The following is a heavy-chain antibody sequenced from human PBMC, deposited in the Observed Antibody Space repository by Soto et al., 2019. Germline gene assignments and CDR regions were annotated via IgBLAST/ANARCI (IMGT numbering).Heavy chain of an antibody. D-gene: IGHD3-3*01. CDR2: IYYSGST. Sequence: PLETLPLTCTVSGGSISSYYWSWIRQPPGKGLEWIGYIYYSGSTNYNPSLKSRVTISVDTSKNQFSLKLSSVTAADTAVYYCARLYDFWSGYQYYYYGMDVWGQGTTVNVSS. CDR3: ARLYDFWSGYQYYYYGMDV. J-gene: IGHJ6*02. CDR1: GGSISSYY. V-gene: IGHV4-59*01.